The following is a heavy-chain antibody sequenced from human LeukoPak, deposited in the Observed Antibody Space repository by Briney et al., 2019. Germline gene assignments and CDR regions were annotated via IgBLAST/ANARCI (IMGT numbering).Heavy chain of an antibody. D-gene: IGHD1-26*01. V-gene: IGHV3-21*01. CDR1: GFTFSSYN. J-gene: IGHJ4*02. Sequence: GGSLRLSCAASGFTFSSYNMNWVRQAPGKGLEWVSFIRSSSSYIYYADSVKGRFTISRDNAKNSLYLQMNSLRAEDTAVYYCARIGGSYPYYFDHWGQGTLVTVSS. CDR3: ARIGGSYPYYFDH. CDR2: IRSSSSYI.